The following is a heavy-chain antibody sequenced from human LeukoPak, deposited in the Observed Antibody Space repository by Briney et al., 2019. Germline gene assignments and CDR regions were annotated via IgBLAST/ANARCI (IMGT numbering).Heavy chain of an antibody. V-gene: IGHV1-46*01. J-gene: IGHJ3*02. CDR2: INPSGGST. D-gene: IGHD3-22*01. CDR1: GYTFTSYY. Sequence: GTSVQVSCKASGYTFTSYYMHWVRQAPGQGLEWMGIINPSGGSTSYAQKFQGRVTMTRDTSTSTVYMELSSLRSEDTAVYYCARDRSHYYDSSGYYYTPDAFDIWGQGTMVTVSS. CDR3: ARDRSHYYDSSGYYYTPDAFDI.